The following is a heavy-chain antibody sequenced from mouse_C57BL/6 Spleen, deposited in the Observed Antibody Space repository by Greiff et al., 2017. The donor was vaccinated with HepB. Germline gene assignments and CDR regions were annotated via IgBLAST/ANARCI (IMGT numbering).Heavy chain of an antibody. CDR1: GFSLTSYG. CDR2: IWSGGST. Sequence: VKLVESGPGLVQPSQSLSITCTVSGFSLTSYGVHWVRQSPGKGLEWLGVIWSGGSTDYNAAFISRLSISKDNSKSQVFFKMNSLQADDTAIYYCARKGGYDFYAMDDWGQGTSVTVSS. D-gene: IGHD2-2*01. CDR3: ARKGGYDFYAMDD. V-gene: IGHV2-2*01. J-gene: IGHJ4*01.